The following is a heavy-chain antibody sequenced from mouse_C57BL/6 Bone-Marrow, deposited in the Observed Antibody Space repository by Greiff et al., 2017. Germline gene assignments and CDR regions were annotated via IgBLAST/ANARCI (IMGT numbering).Heavy chain of an antibody. D-gene: IGHD1-1*01. CDR2: IDPEDGAT. J-gene: IGHJ2*01. CDR1: GFYIKDYY. V-gene: IGHV14-2*01. CDR3: TRSLSYYGTNY. Sequence: EVKLQESGAELVQPGASVKLSCTASGFYIKDYYIHWVKQRTEQGLEWIGRIDPEDGATKYAPSFQDKGTITAETTSNTAYLQHSSLTSEDTAVNYCTRSLSYYGTNYWGQGTTLTVSS.